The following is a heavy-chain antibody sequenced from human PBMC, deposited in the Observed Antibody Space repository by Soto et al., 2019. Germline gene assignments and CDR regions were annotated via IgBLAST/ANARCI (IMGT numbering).Heavy chain of an antibody. CDR1: GGSITSGGSF. D-gene: IGHD2-15*01. J-gene: IGHJ5*02. CDR2: IGYSGAT. Sequence: QVHLQESGPGLVRPSQTLSLTCTVSGGSITSGGSFWSWIRQHPGKGPEWIAFIGYSGATSYNPSLASRVTISADTYKSQFSLKLRSVTAADTAVYYCARGGASSKWFAPWGQGTLVTVSS. V-gene: IGHV4-31*03. CDR3: ARGGASSKWFAP.